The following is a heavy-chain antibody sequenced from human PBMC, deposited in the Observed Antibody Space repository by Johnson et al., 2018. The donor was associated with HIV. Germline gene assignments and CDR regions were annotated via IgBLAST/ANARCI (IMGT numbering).Heavy chain of an antibody. V-gene: IGHV3-13*01. J-gene: IGHJ3*02. CDR3: ARGRGGAFEI. Sequence: VQLVESGGGVVQPGRSLRLSCAASGFIFSSYDMHWVRQATGRGLEWVSGIGTTGDRYYPGSVKGRFTISRENAKNSLYLQMNSLRADDTALYYCARGRGGAFEIWGQGTMVTVSS. CDR1: GFIFSSYD. CDR2: IGTTGDR.